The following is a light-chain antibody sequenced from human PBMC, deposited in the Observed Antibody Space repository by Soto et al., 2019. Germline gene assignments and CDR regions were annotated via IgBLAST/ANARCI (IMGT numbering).Light chain of an antibody. V-gene: IGLV1-40*01. CDR1: SSNIGAGYD. J-gene: IGLJ3*02. CDR2: GNS. CDR3: QSYDSSLSGWV. Sequence: QSVLTQPPSVSGAPGQRVTISCTESSSNIGAGYDVHWYQQLPGTAPKLLIYGNSNRPSGVPDRFSGSKSGTSASLAITGLQAEYEADYSCQSYDSSLSGWVFGGGTKLTVL.